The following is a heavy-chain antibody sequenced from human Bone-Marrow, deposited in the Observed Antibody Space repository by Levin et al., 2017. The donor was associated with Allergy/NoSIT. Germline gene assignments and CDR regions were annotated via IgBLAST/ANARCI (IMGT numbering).Heavy chain of an antibody. CDR1: GFRFGDYE. D-gene: IGHD3-9*01. J-gene: IGHJ4*02. CDR3: ARPGIAPLDQAVTAYYY. V-gene: IGHV3-48*03. Sequence: GESLKISCAGSGFRFGDYEMNWVRQAPGKGPEWLAYISSSGSNIYYADSVEGRFTISRDNAKNSLYLQMNNLRADDTALYYCARPGIAPLDQAVTAYYYWGQGTLVTVSS. CDR2: ISSSGSNI.